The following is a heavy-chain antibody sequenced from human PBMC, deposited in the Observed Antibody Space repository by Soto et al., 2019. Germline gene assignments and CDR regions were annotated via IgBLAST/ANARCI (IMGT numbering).Heavy chain of an antibody. J-gene: IGHJ5*02. D-gene: IGHD5-12*01. CDR3: ARDTLSNSGYDSFMGP. CDR1: GGSISSGGYY. CDR2: IYYSGST. V-gene: IGHV4-31*03. Sequence: TLSLTCTVSGGSISSGGYYWSWIRQHPGKGLEWIGYIYYSGSTYYNPSLKSRVTISVDTSKNQFSLKLSSVTAADTAVYYCARDTLSNSGYDSFMGPWGQGTLVTVS.